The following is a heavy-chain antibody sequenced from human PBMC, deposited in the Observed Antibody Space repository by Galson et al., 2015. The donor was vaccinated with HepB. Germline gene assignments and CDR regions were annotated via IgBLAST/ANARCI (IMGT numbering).Heavy chain of an antibody. D-gene: IGHD3-10*01. CDR1: GGTFSSYT. Sequence: SVKVSCKASGGTFSSYTISWVRQAPGQGLEWMGRIIPILGIANYAQKFQGRVTITADKSTSTAYMELSSLRSEDTAVYYCAREPSTLKWFGDPRSGYYYGMDVWGQGTTVTVSS. V-gene: IGHV1-69*04. CDR3: AREPSTLKWFGDPRSGYYYGMDV. CDR2: IIPILGIA. J-gene: IGHJ6*02.